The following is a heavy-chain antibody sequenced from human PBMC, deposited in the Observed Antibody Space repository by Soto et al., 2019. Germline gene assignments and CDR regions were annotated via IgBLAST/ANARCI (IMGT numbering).Heavy chain of an antibody. CDR1: GFTFSTYG. J-gene: IGHJ6*03. Sequence: GGSLRLSCAASGFTFSTYGMHWVRQAPGKGLEWVAVIWYDGSNKYYADSVKGRFTISRDNSKNTLYLQMDSLRAEDTAVYYCARDPLSRRLYRAAVVMYYYMDVWAKGTTVTVSS. V-gene: IGHV3-33*01. D-gene: IGHD6-13*01. CDR3: ARDPLSRRLYRAAVVMYYYMDV. CDR2: IWYDGSNK.